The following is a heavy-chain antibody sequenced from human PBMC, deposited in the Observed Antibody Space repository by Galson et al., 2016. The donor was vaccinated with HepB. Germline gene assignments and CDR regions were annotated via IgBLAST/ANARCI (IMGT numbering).Heavy chain of an antibody. Sequence: SLRLSCAASGLTVGGNYMSWVRQAPGKGLEWVSSIFSGGGTYYADSVKSRVTISRDNSKNTVYLEVDNLRPGDTAVYYCARFGGATGGDWFDPWGQGTLVTVSS. D-gene: IGHD1-26*01. CDR2: IFSGGGT. CDR3: ARFGGATGGDWFDP. J-gene: IGHJ5*02. V-gene: IGHV3-53*01. CDR1: GLTVGGNY.